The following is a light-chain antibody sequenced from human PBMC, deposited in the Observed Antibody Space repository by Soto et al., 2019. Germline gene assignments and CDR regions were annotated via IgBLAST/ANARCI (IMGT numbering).Light chain of an antibody. V-gene: IGLV2-14*01. CDR2: EVS. CDR1: SSDVGGYNY. Sequence: QSALTQPASVSGSPGQSITISCTGTSSDVGGYNYVSWYQQHPGKAPKLMIYEVSTRPSGVSNRFSGSKSGNTASLTISGLQAEDEADYYCSSYTSSSTYGFGPGTKLTVL. J-gene: IGLJ1*01. CDR3: SSYTSSSTYG.